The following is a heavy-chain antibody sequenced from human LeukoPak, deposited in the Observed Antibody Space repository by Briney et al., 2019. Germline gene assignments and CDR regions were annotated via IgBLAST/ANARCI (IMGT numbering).Heavy chain of an antibody. J-gene: IGHJ4*02. V-gene: IGHV3-74*01. Sequence: PGGSLRLSCAASGFTFSAYWMHWVRQAPGKGLVWVSRIESDGSSTNYADSVKGRFTISRDNSKDTVYLQMESLRAEDTALYYCAKAAVATTSWGQGTLVTVSS. D-gene: IGHD6-19*01. CDR1: GFTFSAYW. CDR2: IESDGSST. CDR3: AKAAVATTS.